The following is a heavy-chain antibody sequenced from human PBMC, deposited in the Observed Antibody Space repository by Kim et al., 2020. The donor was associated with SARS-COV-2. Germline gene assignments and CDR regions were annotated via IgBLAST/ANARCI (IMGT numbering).Heavy chain of an antibody. CDR3: ARHGDDFGSGYFDP. V-gene: IGHV4-59*08. J-gene: IGHJ5*02. CDR2: VSYSGST. Sequence: SETLSLTCTVSGGSISTYHWTWIRQPPGKGLEWIGYVSYSGSTNYNPSLKSRVTISIDTSRNQFSLKLSSVTAADTAVYYCARHGDDFGSGYFDPWCQGT. CDR1: GGSISTYH. D-gene: IGHD3-10*01.